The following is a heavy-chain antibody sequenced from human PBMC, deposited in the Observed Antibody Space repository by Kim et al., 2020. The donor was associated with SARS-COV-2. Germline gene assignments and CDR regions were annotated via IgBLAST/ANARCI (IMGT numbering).Heavy chain of an antibody. V-gene: IGHV3-23*01. CDR2: ISASGGTT. CDR3: AKDPREYCSSTSCPNWLDT. Sequence: GGSLRLSCAASGFTFSSYAMSWVRQAPGKGLEWVSSISASGGTTYYADSVKGRFTISRDNSKNKLYLQMNSLRAEDTAMYSCAKDPREYCSSTSCPNWLDTWGQGALVTVSS. CDR1: GFTFSSYA. J-gene: IGHJ5*02. D-gene: IGHD2-2*01.